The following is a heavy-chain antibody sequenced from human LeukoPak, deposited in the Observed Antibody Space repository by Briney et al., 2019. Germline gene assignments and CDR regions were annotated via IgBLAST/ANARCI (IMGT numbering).Heavy chain of an antibody. CDR3: AKEVYKQLAAAGLDY. CDR1: GFTFSSYG. D-gene: IGHD6-13*01. J-gene: IGHJ4*02. CDR2: ISYDGSNK. Sequence: PWRSLRLSCAASGFTFSSYGMHWVRHAPGKGLEWVSVISYDGSNKYYADSVKGRFTISRDNSKNTLYLQMNSLRAEDTAVYYCAKEVYKQLAAAGLDYWGQGTLVTVSS. V-gene: IGHV3-30*18.